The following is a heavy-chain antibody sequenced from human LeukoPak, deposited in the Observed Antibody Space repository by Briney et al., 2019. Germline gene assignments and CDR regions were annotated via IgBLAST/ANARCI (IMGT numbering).Heavy chain of an antibody. D-gene: IGHD6-19*01. CDR2: IKPDGTTK. CDR1: GFPFSSYS. J-gene: IGHJ4*02. Sequence: PGGSLRLSCAASGFPFSSYSMTWVRQAPGKGLEWVANIKPDGTTKFYVDSVKGRFTISRDNALNSLYLQMNSLRAEDTAIYYCARGLPIAVASSRQAPDYWGQGTLVTVSS. CDR3: ARGLPIAVASSRQAPDY. V-gene: IGHV3-7*03.